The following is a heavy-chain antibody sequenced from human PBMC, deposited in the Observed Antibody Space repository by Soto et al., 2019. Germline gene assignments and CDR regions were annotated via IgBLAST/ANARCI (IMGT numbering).Heavy chain of an antibody. CDR2: IVVGSGNT. D-gene: IGHD3-3*01. V-gene: IGHV1-58*01. J-gene: IGHJ5*02. CDR1: GFTFTSSA. Sequence: GASVKVSCKASGFTFTSSAVQWVRQARGQRLEWIGWIVVGSGNTNYAQKFQERVTITRDMSTSTAYMELSSLRSEDTAVYYCAAVIGLGFWSGVPGWFDPWGQGTLVTVSS. CDR3: AAVIGLGFWSGVPGWFDP.